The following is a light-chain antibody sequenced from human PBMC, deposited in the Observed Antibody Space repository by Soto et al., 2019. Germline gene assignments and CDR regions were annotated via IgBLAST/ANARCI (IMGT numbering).Light chain of an antibody. CDR2: DVS. J-gene: IGLJ1*01. CDR1: SSDVDAYNF. CDR3: TSYTTSSTYV. Sequence: QSALTQPASVSGSPGQSIAISCTGTSSDVDAYNFVSWYQHHPGKAPKLMIFDVSNRPSGVSNRFSGSKSGNTASLTISGLQAEYEADYYCTSYTTSSTYVFGTATKLTVL. V-gene: IGLV2-14*03.